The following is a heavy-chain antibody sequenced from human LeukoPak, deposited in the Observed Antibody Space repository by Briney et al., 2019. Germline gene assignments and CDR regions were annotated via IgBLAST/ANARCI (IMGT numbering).Heavy chain of an antibody. D-gene: IGHD2-15*01. CDR1: GFTLSSYA. CDR2: ISVSGNT. Sequence: GGSLRLYCAAFGFTLSSYAVSWVRQGPGKGLEWVSAISVSGNTYHADSVKGRFTISRDSSKNTLYLQMNSLRAGDAAVYYCAKAPVTTCSGAYCYPFDYWSQGTLVTVSS. CDR3: AKAPVTTCSGAYCYPFDY. J-gene: IGHJ4*02. V-gene: IGHV3-23*01.